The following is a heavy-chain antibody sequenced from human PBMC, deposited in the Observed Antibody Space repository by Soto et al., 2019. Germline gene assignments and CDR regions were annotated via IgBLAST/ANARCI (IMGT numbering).Heavy chain of an antibody. V-gene: IGHV1-69*01. CDR2: IIPIFGTA. CDR1: GGTFSSYA. J-gene: IGHJ6*02. Sequence: QVQLVQSGAEVKKPGSSVKVSCKASGGTFSSYAISWVRQAPGQGLEWMGGIIPIFGTANYAQKFQGRVTITADESTSTAYLELSSLRSEDTAVYYCARGGAYRSSLGAYYYYYGMDVWGQGTTVTVSS. D-gene: IGHD6-6*01. CDR3: ARGGAYRSSLGAYYYYYGMDV.